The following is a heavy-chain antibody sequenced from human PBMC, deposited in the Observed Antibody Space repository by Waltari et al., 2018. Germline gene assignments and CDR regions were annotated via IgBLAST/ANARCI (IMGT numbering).Heavy chain of an antibody. V-gene: IGHV1-69*12. CDR3: AKRIVGGPFDV. CDR2: IIPIFGKP. J-gene: IGHJ3*01. CDR1: GGRFGTYA. Sequence: QVHLVQSGAEVRRPGSSVKVSCEASGGRFGTYAITWVRQAPGHGLEWIAGIIPIFGKPNYAQKFQDRVKVAADELTRTSFMELSSLRPDDTAVYYCAKRIVGGPFDVWGQGTMVIVSS. D-gene: IGHD1-26*01.